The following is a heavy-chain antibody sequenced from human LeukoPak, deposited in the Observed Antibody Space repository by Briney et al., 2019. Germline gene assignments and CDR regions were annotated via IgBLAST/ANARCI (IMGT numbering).Heavy chain of an antibody. V-gene: IGHV3-21*01. D-gene: IGHD4-17*01. CDR2: ISSSSSYI. CDR1: GFTFSTHS. J-gene: IGHJ6*03. CDR3: ARGGAYGDYYFMDV. Sequence: GGSLRLSCAASGFTFSTHSMNWVRRAPGKGLEWVSSISSSSSYIYYADSVKGRFAISRDNAKNSLYLQMNSLRAEDTAVYYCARGGAYGDYYFMDVWGKGTTVTVSS.